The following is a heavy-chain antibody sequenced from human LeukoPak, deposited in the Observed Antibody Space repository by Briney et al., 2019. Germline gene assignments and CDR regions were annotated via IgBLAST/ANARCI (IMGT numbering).Heavy chain of an antibody. CDR2: ISTTGST. Sequence: SDNLSLTCTVSGASISDYYWSWIRQSAGKGLEWIGRISTTGSTYYNPSFQSRVTMSADPSKTLFFLRLRSVTVADTAVYYCARSPSTIGWNWGYYFDYWGQGSLVTVSS. J-gene: IGHJ4*02. CDR1: GASISDYY. CDR3: ARSPSTIGWNWGYYFDY. D-gene: IGHD3-3*01. V-gene: IGHV4-4*07.